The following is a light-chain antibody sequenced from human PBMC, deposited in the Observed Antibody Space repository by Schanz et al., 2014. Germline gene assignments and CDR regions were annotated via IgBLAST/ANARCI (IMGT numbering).Light chain of an antibody. CDR2: EGS. Sequence: QSALTQPASVSGSPGQSITISCTGTSSDVGSYTLVSWYQQHPGKAPKLMIYEGSKRPSGVSNRFSGSKSGNTASLTISGLQADDEADYYCCSYAGRSLIFGGGTKLTVL. V-gene: IGLV2-23*01. CDR1: SSDVGSYTL. CDR3: CSYAGRSLI. J-gene: IGLJ2*01.